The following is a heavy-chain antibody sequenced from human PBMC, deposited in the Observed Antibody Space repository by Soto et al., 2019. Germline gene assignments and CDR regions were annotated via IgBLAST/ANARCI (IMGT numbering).Heavy chain of an antibody. Sequence: EVQLVESGGGLVKPGGSLRLSCVASGFTFSNAWMSWVRQAPGKGLEWVGRIESKTDGGTGAIDYAAPVKGRFTISRDDSKNTLYLQMNSLKTEDTAVYYCITRAAYGGGWYWGQGTLVTVSS. CDR1: GFTFSNAW. J-gene: IGHJ4*02. V-gene: IGHV3-15*04. CDR2: IESKTDGGTGAI. D-gene: IGHD6-19*01. CDR3: ITRAAYGGGWY.